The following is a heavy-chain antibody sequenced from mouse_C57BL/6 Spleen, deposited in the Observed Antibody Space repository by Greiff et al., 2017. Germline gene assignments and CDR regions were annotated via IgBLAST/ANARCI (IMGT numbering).Heavy chain of an antibody. D-gene: IGHD1-1*01. V-gene: IGHV1-26*01. CDR3: ARRNYVYFDY. CDR1: GYTFTDYY. Sequence: VQLQQSGPELVKPGASVKISCKASGYTFTDYYMNWVKQSHGKSLEWIGDINPNNGGTSYNQKFKGKATLTVDKSSSTAYMELRSLTSEDSAVYYCARRNYVYFDYWGQGTTLTVSS. J-gene: IGHJ2*01. CDR2: INPNNGGT.